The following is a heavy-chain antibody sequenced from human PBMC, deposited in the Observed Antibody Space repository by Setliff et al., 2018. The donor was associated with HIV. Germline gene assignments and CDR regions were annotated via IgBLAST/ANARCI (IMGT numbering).Heavy chain of an antibody. Sequence: ASETLSLTCAVYGGSFSGYYWSWIRQPPGKGLEWIGEINHSGSTNYNPSLKSRVTISVDTSKNQFSLKLRSVTAADTAVYYCARFEVTTVTTRDYWGQGTLVTVSS. V-gene: IGHV4-34*01. CDR1: GGSFSGYY. D-gene: IGHD4-17*01. J-gene: IGHJ4*02. CDR2: INHSGST. CDR3: ARFEVTTVTTRDY.